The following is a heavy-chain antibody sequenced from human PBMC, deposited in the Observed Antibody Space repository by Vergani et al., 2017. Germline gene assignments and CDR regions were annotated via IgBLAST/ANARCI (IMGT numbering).Heavy chain of an antibody. V-gene: IGHV4-34*01. CDR2: INHSGST. Sequence: QVQLQQWGAGLLKPSETLSLTCAVYGGSFSGYYWSWIRQPPGKGLEWIGEINHSGSTNYNPSLKSRVTISVDTSKNQFSLKLSSVTAADTAVYYCARLYYDFWSGYHHNWFDPWGQGTLVTVSS. CDR1: GGSFSGYY. J-gene: IGHJ5*02. D-gene: IGHD3-3*01. CDR3: ARLYYDFWSGYHHNWFDP.